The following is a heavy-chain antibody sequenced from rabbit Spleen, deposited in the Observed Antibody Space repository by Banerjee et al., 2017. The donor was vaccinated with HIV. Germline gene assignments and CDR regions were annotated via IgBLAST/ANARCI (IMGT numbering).Heavy chain of an antibody. CDR2: INAATAKP. CDR1: GVSLNDKDV. V-gene: IGHV1S45*01. J-gene: IGHJ4*01. D-gene: IGHD1-1*01. CDR3: ARDLVGVIGWNFYL. Sequence: QEQLEESGGGLVKPEGSLTLTCKASGVSLNDKDVMCWVRQAPGKGLEWIACINAATAKPVYATWAKGRFTISRTSSTTVTLRMTSLTAADRATYFCARDLVGVIGWNFYLWGPGTLVTVS.